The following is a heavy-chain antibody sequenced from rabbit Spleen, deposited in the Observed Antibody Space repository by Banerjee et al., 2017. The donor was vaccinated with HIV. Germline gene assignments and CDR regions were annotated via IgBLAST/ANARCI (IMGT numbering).Heavy chain of an antibody. D-gene: IGHD1-1*01. J-gene: IGHJ6*01. CDR2: IDPIFGVS. V-gene: IGHV1S47*01. Sequence: QEQLVESGGGLVQPGGSLKLSCTVSGFDISKYGVTWVRQAPGKGLEWIGYIDPIFGVSYYATWVNGRFTISSHDAQNTLYLQLNSLTAADTATYFCVRDTSSSFSSYGMDLWGPGTLVTVS. CDR1: GFDISKYG. CDR3: VRDTSSSFSSYGMDL.